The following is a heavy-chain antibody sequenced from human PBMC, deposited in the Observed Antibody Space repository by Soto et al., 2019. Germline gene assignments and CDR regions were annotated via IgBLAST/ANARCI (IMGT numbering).Heavy chain of an antibody. CDR3: ARVMVAYNWFDP. V-gene: IGHV4-31*03. CDR1: GGSISSGGYY. J-gene: IGHJ5*02. D-gene: IGHD2-15*01. Sequence: PSETLSLTCTVSGGSISSGGYYWSWIRQHPGKGLEWIGYIYYSGSTYYNPSLKSRVTISVDTSKNQFSLKLSSVTAADTAVYYCARVMVAYNWFDPWGQGTLVTVS. CDR2: IYYSGST.